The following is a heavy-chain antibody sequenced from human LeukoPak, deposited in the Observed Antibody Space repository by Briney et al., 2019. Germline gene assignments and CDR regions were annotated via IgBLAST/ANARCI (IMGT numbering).Heavy chain of an antibody. V-gene: IGHV4-59*01. Sequence: PSETLSLTCTVSGGSISSSYWSWIRQPPGKGLEWIGNIYYSGSTDYNPSLKSRVTISLDTSKNQISLRLSSVTAADTAVYHCARDKGPYWYFDLWGRGTLVTVSS. CDR1: GGSISSSY. J-gene: IGHJ2*01. CDR3: ARDKGPYWYFDL. CDR2: IYYSGST.